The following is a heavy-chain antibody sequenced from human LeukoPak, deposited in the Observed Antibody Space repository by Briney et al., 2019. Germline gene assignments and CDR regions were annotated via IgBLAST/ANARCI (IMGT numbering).Heavy chain of an antibody. CDR2: IYHSGGT. Sequence: PSETLSLTCAVSGYSISSDYYWGWIRQPPGKGLEWIGNIYHSGGTYYSPSLKSRVTISVDTSKNQFSLKLSSVTAADTAVYYCARLDCSSTSCYGGYNWFDPWGQGTLVTVSS. V-gene: IGHV4-38-2*01. CDR1: GYSISSDYY. J-gene: IGHJ5*02. CDR3: ARLDCSSTSCYGGYNWFDP. D-gene: IGHD2-2*01.